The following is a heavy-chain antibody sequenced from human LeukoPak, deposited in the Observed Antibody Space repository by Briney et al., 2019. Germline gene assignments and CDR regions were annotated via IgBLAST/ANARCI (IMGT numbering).Heavy chain of an antibody. V-gene: IGHV4-39*01. CDR2: IYYRGSA. J-gene: IGHJ6*02. D-gene: IGHD3/OR15-3a*01. Sequence: SETLSLTCTVSGGSISVTSHHWGWIRQPPGKGLEWIGSIYYRGSAYYNPSLKSRVSISVDTSKNQFSLKLSSVTAADTAVYFCVSGGLVIRYRGDHYYGMDVWGQGTTVTVSS. CDR1: GGSISVTSHH. CDR3: VSGGLVIRYRGDHYYGMDV.